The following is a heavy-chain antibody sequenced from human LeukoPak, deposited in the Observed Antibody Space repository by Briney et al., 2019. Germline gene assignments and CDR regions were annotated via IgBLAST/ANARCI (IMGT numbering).Heavy chain of an antibody. CDR3: AKESSSWSYYYYMDV. CDR2: ISGSGGST. D-gene: IGHD6-13*01. J-gene: IGHJ6*03. Sequence: PGGSLRLSCAASGFTFSSYAMSWVRQAPGKGLEWVSAISGSGGSTYYADSVKGRFTISRDNSKNSLYLQMNSLRAEDTALYYCAKESSSWSYYYYMDVWGKGTTVTVSS. CDR1: GFTFSSYA. V-gene: IGHV3-23*01.